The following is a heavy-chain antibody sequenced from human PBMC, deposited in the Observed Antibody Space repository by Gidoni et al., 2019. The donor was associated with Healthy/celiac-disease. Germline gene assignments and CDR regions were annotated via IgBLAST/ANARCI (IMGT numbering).Heavy chain of an antibody. V-gene: IGHV4-34*01. Sequence: QVQLQQWGAGLLKPSETLSLTCAVYGGSFRGYYWSWIRQPPGKGLEWIGEINHSGSTNYNPSIKSRVTISVDTSKNQFSLKLSSVTAADTAVYYCARGRGSSSWYGGRDWFDPWGQGTLVTVSS. CDR1: GGSFRGYY. CDR3: ARGRGSSSWYGGRDWFDP. D-gene: IGHD6-13*01. J-gene: IGHJ5*02. CDR2: INHSGST.